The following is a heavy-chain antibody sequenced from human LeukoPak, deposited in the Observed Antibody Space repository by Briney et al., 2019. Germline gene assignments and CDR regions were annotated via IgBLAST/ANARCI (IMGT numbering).Heavy chain of an antibody. V-gene: IGHV3-20*04. J-gene: IGHJ5*02. CDR2: INWNGGST. Sequence: GGSLRLSCAASGFTFDDYGMSWVRQAPGKGLEWVSGINWNGGSTGYADSVKGRFTISRDNTKNSLYLQMNSLRAEDTALYYCARASTLYDSSGYYSNWFDPWGQGTLATVSS. CDR1: GFTFDDYG. D-gene: IGHD3-22*01. CDR3: ARASTLYDSSGYYSNWFDP.